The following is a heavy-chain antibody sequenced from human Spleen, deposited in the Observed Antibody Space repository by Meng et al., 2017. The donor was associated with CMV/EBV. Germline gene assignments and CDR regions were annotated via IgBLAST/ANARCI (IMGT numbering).Heavy chain of an antibody. CDR2: IYHSGSI. CDR3: ASQDYSTNSGCYTSDGFDI. D-gene: IGHD4-11*01. Sequence: SETLSLTCIVSGYSIDIGYYWGWFRQPPGKGLEWIGSIYHSGSIFYNPSLKSRVTISADTSKDQFSLKLSSVTAADTAVYYCASQDYSTNSGCYTSDGFDIWGQGRMVTVSS. V-gene: IGHV4-38-2*02. CDR1: GYSIDIGYY. J-gene: IGHJ3*02.